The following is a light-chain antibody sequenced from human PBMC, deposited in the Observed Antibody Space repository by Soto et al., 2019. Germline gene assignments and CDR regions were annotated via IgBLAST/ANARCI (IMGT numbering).Light chain of an antibody. J-gene: IGKJ1*01. V-gene: IGKV3-15*01. CDR2: GTS. CDR1: QSVSSN. CDR3: QEYDRWPWT. Sequence: EIVMTQSPATLSVSPGERATLSCRACQSVSSNLAWYQQKPGQVPRLLIYGTSTRATAIPASFSGSGSGTEYTRTISILRTEDFADYYCQEYDRWPWTFGQGTKVEIK.